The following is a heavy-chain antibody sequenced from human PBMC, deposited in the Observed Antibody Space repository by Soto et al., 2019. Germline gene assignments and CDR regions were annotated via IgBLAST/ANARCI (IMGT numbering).Heavy chain of an antibody. CDR2: ISNNGGNT. J-gene: IGHJ3*02. Sequence: GGSLRLSCAASGFTFSSYGMHWVRQAPGKGLDYVSAISNNGGNTYYADSVNGRFTISRDNSKNTLYLQMSSLRVEDTAVYYCVKALSARYTSTRAFDIWGQGTMVTVSS. CDR3: VKALSARYTSTRAFDI. CDR1: GFTFSSYG. V-gene: IGHV3-64D*06. D-gene: IGHD2-2*02.